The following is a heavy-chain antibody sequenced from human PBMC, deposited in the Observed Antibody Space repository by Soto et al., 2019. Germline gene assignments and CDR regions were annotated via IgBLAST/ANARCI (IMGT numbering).Heavy chain of an antibody. V-gene: IGHV4-39*01. J-gene: IGHJ3*02. CDR1: GGSVSSSSYY. Sequence: SETLCLTCTVSGGSVSSSSYYWGWVRQPPGKGLEWIGSVYYSGSTYYNPSLESRVTISVDKSKNQFSLKLMSLSAADTAVYYCARGLETTTTRTLDAFDIWGQGTMVTVS. CDR3: ARGLETTTTRTLDAFDI. D-gene: IGHD4-17*01. CDR2: VYYSGST.